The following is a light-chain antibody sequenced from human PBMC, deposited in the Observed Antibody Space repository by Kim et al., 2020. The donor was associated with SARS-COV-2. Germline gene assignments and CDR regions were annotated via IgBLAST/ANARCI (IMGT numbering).Light chain of an antibody. V-gene: IGKV3-20*01. CDR3: QQYASSPTT. J-gene: IGKJ4*01. CDR2: DAS. Sequence: EIVLTQSPGTLSLSPGERATLSCRASQTVSTSYLAWYQQKPGQAPRLLINDASRRATGIPDRFSGSGSGTDFTLTISRLEPEDFAVYYWQQYASSPTTFGGGTKLEI. CDR1: QTVSTSY.